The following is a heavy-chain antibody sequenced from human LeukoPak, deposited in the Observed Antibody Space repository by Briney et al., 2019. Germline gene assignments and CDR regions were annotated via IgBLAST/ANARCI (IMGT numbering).Heavy chain of an antibody. CDR2: ISWNSGSI. Sequence: PGRSLRLSCAASGFTFDDYAMHWVRQAPGKGLEWVSGISWNSGSIGYADSVKGRFTISRDNAKNSLYLQMNSLRAEDTALYYRAKDIYYDSSGYPDYRGQGTLVTVSS. CDR3: AKDIYYDSSGYPDY. J-gene: IGHJ4*02. V-gene: IGHV3-9*01. CDR1: GFTFDDYA. D-gene: IGHD3-22*01.